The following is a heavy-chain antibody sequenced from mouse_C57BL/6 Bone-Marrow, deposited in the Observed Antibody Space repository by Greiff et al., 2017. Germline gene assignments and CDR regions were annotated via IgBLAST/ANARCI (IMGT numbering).Heavy chain of an antibody. Sequence: VQLQQSGAELVRPGTSVKVSCKASGYAFTNYLIEWVKQRPGQGLEWIGVINPGSGGTNYNEKFKGKATLTAAKSSSTAYMQLSSLTSEDSAVYFCAREGYYGSSYYAMDYWGQGTSVTVSS. CDR2: INPGSGGT. CDR3: AREGYYGSSYYAMDY. V-gene: IGHV1-54*01. D-gene: IGHD1-1*01. J-gene: IGHJ4*01. CDR1: GYAFTNYL.